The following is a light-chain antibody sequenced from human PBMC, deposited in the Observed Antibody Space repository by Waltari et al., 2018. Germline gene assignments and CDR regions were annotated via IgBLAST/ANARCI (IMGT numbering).Light chain of an antibody. Sequence: QSALTQPRSVSGSPGQSVTISCTGTSSDVGGYNYVSWYQQHPGKAPKLMIYDVSNRPSGVPDRFAGSKSGNTASLTISVLQAEDEADYYCCSYAGSYTFVVFGGGTKLTVL. V-gene: IGLV2-11*01. CDR2: DVS. CDR1: SSDVGGYNY. CDR3: CSYAGSYTFVV. J-gene: IGLJ2*01.